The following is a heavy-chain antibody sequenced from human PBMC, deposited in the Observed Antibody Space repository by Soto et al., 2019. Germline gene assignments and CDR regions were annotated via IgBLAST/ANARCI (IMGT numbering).Heavy chain of an antibody. CDR2: ISGSGDST. CDR3: ASRGSGSYSAY. J-gene: IGHJ4*02. Sequence: EVQLLESGGGLVQPGGSLRLSCAASGFTFSSYAMRWVRQAPGKGLEWVSAISGSGDSTYYADSVKGRFTISRDNSKNTVYLQMNSLRGEDTAVSYCASRGSGSYSAYWCQGPLVTVSS. CDR1: GFTFSSYA. D-gene: IGHD1-26*01. V-gene: IGHV3-23*01.